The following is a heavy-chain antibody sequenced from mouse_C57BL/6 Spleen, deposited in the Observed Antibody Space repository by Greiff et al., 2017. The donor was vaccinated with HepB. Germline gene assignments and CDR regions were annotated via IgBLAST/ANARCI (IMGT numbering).Heavy chain of an antibody. CDR2: IYPGDGDT. V-gene: IGHV1-80*01. D-gene: IGHD2-4*01. CDR1: GYAFSSYW. J-gene: IGHJ4*01. CDR3: ARYYYDYSYYYAMDY. Sequence: QVQLQQSGAELVKPGASVKISCKASGYAFSSYWMNWVKQRPGKGLEWIGQIYPGDGDTNYNGKFKGKATLTADKSSSTAYMQLSSLTSEDSAVYFCARYYYDYSYYYAMDYWGQGTSVTVSS.